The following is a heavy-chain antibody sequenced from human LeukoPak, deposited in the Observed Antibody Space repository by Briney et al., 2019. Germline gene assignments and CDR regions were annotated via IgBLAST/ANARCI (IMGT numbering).Heavy chain of an antibody. Sequence: ASVRVSCKASGYTFTNYGISWVRQVPGQGLEWMGWITVYNGNTNYTQKLQGRVTMTTDTSTSTAYMELRSLRSDDTAVYYCARDWHCSGGSCYSDYWGQGTLVTVSS. D-gene: IGHD2-15*01. CDR3: ARDWHCSGGSCYSDY. V-gene: IGHV1-18*01. CDR2: ITVYNGNT. J-gene: IGHJ4*02. CDR1: GYTFTNYG.